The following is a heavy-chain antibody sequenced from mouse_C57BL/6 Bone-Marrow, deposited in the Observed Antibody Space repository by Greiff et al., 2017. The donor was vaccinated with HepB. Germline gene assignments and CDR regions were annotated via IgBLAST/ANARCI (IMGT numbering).Heavy chain of an antibody. J-gene: IGHJ2*01. CDR3: AKWDYYGSFDY. CDR2: IYPRSGNT. Sequence: QVQLKQSGAELARPGASVKLSCKASGYTFTSYGISWVKQRTGQGLEWIGEIYPRSGNTYYNEKFKGKATLTADKSSSTAYMELRSLTSEDSAVYFCAKWDYYGSFDYWGQGTTLTVSS. CDR1: GYTFTSYG. D-gene: IGHD1-1*01. V-gene: IGHV1-81*01.